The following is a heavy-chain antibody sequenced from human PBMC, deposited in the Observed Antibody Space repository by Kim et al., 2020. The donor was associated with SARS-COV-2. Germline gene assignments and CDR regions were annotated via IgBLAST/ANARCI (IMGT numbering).Heavy chain of an antibody. CDR2: INHSGST. J-gene: IGHJ6*03. V-gene: IGHV4-34*01. CDR1: GGSFSAYY. Sequence: SETLSLTCAVYGGSFSAYYWSWIRQPPGKGLEWIGEINHSGSTNYNPSLKSRVTISVDTSKNEFSLKLSSVTAADTAVYYCARGTRQWLVRGPYYYYKD. D-gene: IGHD6-19*01. CDR3: ARGTRQWLVRGPYYYYKD.